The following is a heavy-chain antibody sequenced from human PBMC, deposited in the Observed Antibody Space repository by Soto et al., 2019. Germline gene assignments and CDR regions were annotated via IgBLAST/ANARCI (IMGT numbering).Heavy chain of an antibody. CDR1: GFTFSSYT. V-gene: IGHV3-48*01. J-gene: IGHJ2*01. CDR2: ISISSSTI. CDR3: AREGGGYYGSGSSNPFFDL. D-gene: IGHD3-10*01. Sequence: EVQLVESGGGLVLPGGSLRLSCAASGFTFSSYTMNWVRQAPGKGLQGVSYISISSSTIYYADSVKGRFTISRDNAKNSLYLQMNSLRAEDTAVYYCAREGGGYYGSGSSNPFFDLWGRGTLVTVSS.